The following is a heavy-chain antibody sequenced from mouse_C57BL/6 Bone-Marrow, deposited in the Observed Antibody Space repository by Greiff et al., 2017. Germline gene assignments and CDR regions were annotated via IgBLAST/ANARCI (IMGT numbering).Heavy chain of an antibody. CDR1: GYSITSGYY. CDR2: ISYDGSN. J-gene: IGHJ2*01. CDR3: AKLWLRRGLDY. V-gene: IGHV3-6*01. D-gene: IGHD2-2*01. Sequence: VQLQQSGPGLVKPSQSLSLTCSVTGYSITSGYYWNWIRQFPGNKLEWMGYISYDGSNNYNPSLKNRISITRDTSKNQLFLKLNSVTTEDTATYYCAKLWLRRGLDYWGQGTTLTVSS.